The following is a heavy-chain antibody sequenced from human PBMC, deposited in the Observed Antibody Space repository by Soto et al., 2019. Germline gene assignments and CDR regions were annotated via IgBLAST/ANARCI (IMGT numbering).Heavy chain of an antibody. V-gene: IGHV4-30-4*01. D-gene: IGHD2-2*01. J-gene: IGHJ4*02. CDR1: GGSISSGDYY. Sequence: PSETLSLTCTVSGGSISSGDYYWSWIRQPPGKGLEWIGYIYYSGSTYYNPSLKSRVTISVDTSKNQFSLKLSSVTAADTAVYYCARVNIFSRSFDYWGQGTLVTVSS. CDR2: IYYSGST. CDR3: ARVNIFSRSFDY.